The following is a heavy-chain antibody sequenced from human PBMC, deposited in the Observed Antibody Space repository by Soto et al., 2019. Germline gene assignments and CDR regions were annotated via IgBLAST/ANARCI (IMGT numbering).Heavy chain of an antibody. CDR1: GYTFTSYG. V-gene: IGHV1-18*01. J-gene: IGHJ4*02. CDR2: ISGYNGNT. CDR3: ARDPTGHFIEY. Sequence: QVQLVQSGAEVKKPGASVKVYCKTSGYTFTSYGVAWVRQAPGQGLEWMGWISGYNGNTNYAQKLQGRVTMTTDTSTSPAYMELSSLRSDDTAVYYCARDPTGHFIEYWGQGTLVTVSS. D-gene: IGHD1-1*01.